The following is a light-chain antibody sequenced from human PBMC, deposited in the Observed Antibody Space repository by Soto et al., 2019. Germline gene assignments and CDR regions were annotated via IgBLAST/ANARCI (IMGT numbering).Light chain of an antibody. J-gene: IGLJ1*01. V-gene: IGLV2-8*01. CDR1: SSDVGGYNY. CDR2: EVS. Sequence: QSVLTQPPSASGSPGQSVTISCTGTSSDVGGYNYVSWYQQHPGKAPKVMIYEVSKRPSGVPDRFSGSKSGSTASLTVSGLQAEDEADYYCSSYAGSNNYVFGTGTKVTLL. CDR3: SSYAGSNNYV.